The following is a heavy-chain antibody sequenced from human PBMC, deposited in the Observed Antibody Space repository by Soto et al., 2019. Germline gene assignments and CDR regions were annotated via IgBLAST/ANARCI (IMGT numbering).Heavy chain of an antibody. D-gene: IGHD5-12*01. CDR2: IWYDGSNK. J-gene: IGHJ6*03. V-gene: IGHV3-33*01. CDR1: GFTFSSYG. CDR3: ARSPPPWNIVATTHYYYYYMDV. Sequence: GGSLRLSCAASGFTFSSYGMHWVRQAPGKGLEWVAVIWYDGSNKYYADSVKGRFTISRDNSKNTLYLQMNSLRAEDTAVYYCARSPPPWNIVATTHYYYYYMDVWGKGTTVTVSS.